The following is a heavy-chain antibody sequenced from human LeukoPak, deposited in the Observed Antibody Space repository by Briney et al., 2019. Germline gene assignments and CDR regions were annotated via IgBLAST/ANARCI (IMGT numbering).Heavy chain of an antibody. CDR3: ARHFSSSWSQYYFDN. V-gene: IGHV3-21*01. J-gene: IGHJ4*02. CDR2: ISSSSSYI. D-gene: IGHD6-13*01. CDR1: GFTFSSYS. Sequence: GGSLRLSCAASGFTFSSYSMNWVRQAPGKGLEWVSSISSSSSYIYYADSVKGRFTISRDNAKNSLDLQMNSLRVEDTAVYYCARHFSSSWSQYYFDNWGQGTLATVSS.